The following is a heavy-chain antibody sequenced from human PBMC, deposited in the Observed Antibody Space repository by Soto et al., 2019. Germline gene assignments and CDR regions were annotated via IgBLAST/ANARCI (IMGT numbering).Heavy chain of an antibody. V-gene: IGHV2-5*02. CDR3: AHDRIFGDYMYYFDS. CDR2: IYWDDDK. CDR1: GFSLSTSRVG. D-gene: IGHD4-17*01. J-gene: IGHJ4*02. Sequence: SGPTLVNPTQTLTLTCTFSGFSLSTSRVGVGWIRQPPGKALEWLALIYWDDDKRYSPSLKTRLTITKDTSKNQVVLTMTNMDPVDTATYYCAHDRIFGDYMYYFDSWGQGTLVTVSS.